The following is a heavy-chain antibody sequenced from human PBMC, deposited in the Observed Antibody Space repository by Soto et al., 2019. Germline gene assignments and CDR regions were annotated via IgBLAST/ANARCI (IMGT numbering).Heavy chain of an antibody. CDR2: ISYDGTKT. CDR3: ARGRGRSYDFRSGSYSDY. V-gene: IGHV3-30-3*01. CDR1: GFTFPSYA. D-gene: IGHD3-10*01. J-gene: IGHJ4*02. Sequence: PGGSLRLSCAASGFTFPSYAMHWVRQSPGKGLEWVAIISYDGTKTYYADSVRGRFTISRDNPKNTLYLQMDSLRAEDSSLYYCARGRGRSYDFRSGSYSDYWGRGILVTVSS.